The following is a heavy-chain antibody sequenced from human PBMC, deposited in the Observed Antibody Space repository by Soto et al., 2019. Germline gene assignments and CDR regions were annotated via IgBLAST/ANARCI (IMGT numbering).Heavy chain of an antibody. CDR2: IKQDGSEK. D-gene: IGHD3-22*01. J-gene: IGHJ4*02. CDR3: AKDPARGYDSSGSPDY. V-gene: IGHV3-7*01. Sequence: PGGSLRLSCAASGFTFSSYWMSWVRQAPGKGLEWVANIKQDGSEKYYADSVKGRFTISRDNSKNTLYLQMNSLRAEDTAVYYCAKDPARGYDSSGSPDYWGQGTLVTAPQ. CDR1: GFTFSSYW.